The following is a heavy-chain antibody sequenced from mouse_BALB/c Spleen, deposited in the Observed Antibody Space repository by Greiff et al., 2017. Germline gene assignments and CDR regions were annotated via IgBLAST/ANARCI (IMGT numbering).Heavy chain of an antibody. D-gene: IGHD2-14*01. J-gene: IGHJ1*01. CDR2: ILPGSGST. Sequence: VKLMESGAELMKPGASVKISCKATGYTFSSYWIEWVKQRPGHGLEWIGEILPGSGSTNYNEKFKGKATFTADTSSNTAYMQLSSLTSEDAAVYYCASRNYRYDWYFDVWGAGTTVTVSS. CDR1: GYTFSSYW. CDR3: ASRNYRYDWYFDV. V-gene: IGHV1-9*01.